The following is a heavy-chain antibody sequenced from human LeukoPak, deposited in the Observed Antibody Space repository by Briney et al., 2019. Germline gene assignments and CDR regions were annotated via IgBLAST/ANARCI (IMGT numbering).Heavy chain of an antibody. V-gene: IGHV4-59*01. CDR2: IYYSGST. CDR3: ARVDGIAVADEGYFDY. Sequence: SETPSLTCTVSGGSISSYYWSWIRQPPGKGLEWIGYIYYSGSTNYNPSLKSRVTISVDTSKNQFSLKLSSVTAADTAVYYCARVDGIAVADEGYFDYWGQGTLVTVSS. CDR1: GGSISSYY. D-gene: IGHD6-19*01. J-gene: IGHJ4*02.